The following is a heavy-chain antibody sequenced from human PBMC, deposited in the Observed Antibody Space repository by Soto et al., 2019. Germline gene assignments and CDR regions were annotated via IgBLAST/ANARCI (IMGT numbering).Heavy chain of an antibody. CDR3: ARVTVTPYYYYYYGMDV. CDR1: GFTFSSYE. CDR2: ISSSGSTI. J-gene: IGHJ6*02. V-gene: IGHV3-48*03. D-gene: IGHD4-17*01. Sequence: EVQLVESGGGLVQPGGSLRLSCAASGFTFSSYEMNWVRQAPRKGLEWVSYISSSGSTIYYADSVKGRFTISRDNAKNSLYLQMNSLRAEDTAVYYCARVTVTPYYYYYYGMDVWGQGTTVTVSS.